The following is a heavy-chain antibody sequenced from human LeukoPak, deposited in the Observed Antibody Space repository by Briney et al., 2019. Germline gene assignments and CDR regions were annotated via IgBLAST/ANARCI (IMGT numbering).Heavy chain of an antibody. CDR3: ARYLGYFSGTLDD. CDR1: GYTFTGYY. J-gene: IGHJ4*02. D-gene: IGHD2-15*01. CDR2: INPNSGVT. V-gene: IGHV1-2*02. Sequence: SVKVSCKASGYTFTGYYMHWVRQAPGQGLEWMGWINPNSGVTNYAQKFQGRVTMTRYTSITTVYMELSRLRSDDTAVYYCARYLGYFSGTLDDWGQGTLVTVSS.